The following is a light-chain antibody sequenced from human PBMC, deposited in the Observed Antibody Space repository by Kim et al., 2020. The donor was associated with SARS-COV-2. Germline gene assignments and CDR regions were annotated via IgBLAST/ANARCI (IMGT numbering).Light chain of an antibody. V-gene: IGKV3-20*01. Sequence: SGNRATLPCRASQFVSISYLTWYPPKPGQAPRLLIYGASSRATGIPDRFSGSGSGTDFTLTISRLEPEDFAVYYCQQYGSSPLWTFGQGTKVDIK. CDR2: GAS. CDR3: QQYGSSPLWT. CDR1: QFVSISY. J-gene: IGKJ1*01.